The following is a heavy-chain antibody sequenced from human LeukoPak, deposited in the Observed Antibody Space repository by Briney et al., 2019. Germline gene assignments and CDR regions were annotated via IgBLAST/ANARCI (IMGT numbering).Heavy chain of an antibody. D-gene: IGHD4-17*01. CDR3: ARNDYGNYWDY. CDR1: GYTFTNYG. V-gene: IGHV1-18*01. CDR2: ISALNGNT. Sequence: GSVKVSCKASGYTFTNYGITWVRQAPGQGLKWMGWISALNGNTNYAQKLQGRVTMTTDTSTSTAYMELRSLRSDDTAVYYCARNDYGNYWDYWGQGTLVTVSS. J-gene: IGHJ4*02.